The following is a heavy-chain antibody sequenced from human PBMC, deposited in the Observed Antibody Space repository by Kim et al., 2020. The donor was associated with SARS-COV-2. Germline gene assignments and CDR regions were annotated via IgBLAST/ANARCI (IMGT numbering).Heavy chain of an antibody. CDR3: VKGGIAAAAALDY. Sequence: GGSLRLSCSASGFTFSSYAMHWVRQAPGKGLEYVSAITSNRGSTSYANSVKGRFTISRDNSMNTLYLQMGSLRPEDTAVYYCVKGGIAAAAALDYWGQGTLVTVSS. CDR2: ITSNRGST. J-gene: IGHJ4*02. V-gene: IGHV3-64D*09. CDR1: GFTFSSYA. D-gene: IGHD6-13*01.